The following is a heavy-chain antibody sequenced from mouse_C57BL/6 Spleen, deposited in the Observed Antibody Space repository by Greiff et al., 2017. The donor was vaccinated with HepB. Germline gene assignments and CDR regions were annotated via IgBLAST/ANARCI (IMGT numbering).Heavy chain of an antibody. Sequence: EVKLVESGAELVRPGASVKLSCTASGFNIKDDYMHWVKQRPEQGLEWIGWIDPENGDTEYASKFQGKATITADTSSNTAYLQLSSLTSEDTAVYYCTTYGNYVGYWGQGTTLTVSS. CDR3: TTYGNYVGY. CDR1: GFNIKDDY. V-gene: IGHV14-4*01. D-gene: IGHD2-1*01. CDR2: IDPENGDT. J-gene: IGHJ2*01.